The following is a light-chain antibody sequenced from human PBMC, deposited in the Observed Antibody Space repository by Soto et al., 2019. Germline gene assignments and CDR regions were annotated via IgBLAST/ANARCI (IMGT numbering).Light chain of an antibody. V-gene: IGKV1-5*01. CDR2: DAS. Sequence: DIQMTQSPSTLSASVRDGVTITYRASQSISSWLAWYQQKPGKAPKLLIYDASSLESGVPVRFSGSGSGTEFTLTISSLQPDDFATYYCQQYNSYSWTFGQGTKVDI. CDR3: QQYNSYSWT. J-gene: IGKJ1*01. CDR1: QSISSW.